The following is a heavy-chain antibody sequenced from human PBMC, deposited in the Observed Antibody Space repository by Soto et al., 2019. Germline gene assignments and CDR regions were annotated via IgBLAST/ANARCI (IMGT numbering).Heavy chain of an antibody. J-gene: IGHJ6*02. CDR3: ARHGFGPLHGLVDV. V-gene: IGHV4-59*08. D-gene: IGHD3-10*01. Sequence: QVQLQESGPGLVKPSGTLSLSCTVSGDSLTNYYCSWFRQPPGKGLEWIGYIMYSGYSAYNLSLKRRVTMSMDTSKTQFSLMLESVTATDTAVYYCARHGFGPLHGLVDVWGQGTTVIVSS. CDR2: IMYSGYS. CDR1: GDSLTNYY.